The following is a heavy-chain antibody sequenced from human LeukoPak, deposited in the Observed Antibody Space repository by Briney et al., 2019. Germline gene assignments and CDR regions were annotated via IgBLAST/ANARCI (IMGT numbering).Heavy chain of an antibody. CDR3: AKGSQWLDTIDAFDI. D-gene: IGHD6-19*01. V-gene: IGHV4-59*01. Sequence: SETLSLTCTVSGGSISSYYWSWIRQPPGKGLEWIGYIYYSGSTNYNPSLKSRVTISVDTSKNQFSLKLSSVTAADTAVYYCAKGSQWLDTIDAFDIWGQGAMVTVSS. J-gene: IGHJ3*02. CDR2: IYYSGST. CDR1: GGSISSYY.